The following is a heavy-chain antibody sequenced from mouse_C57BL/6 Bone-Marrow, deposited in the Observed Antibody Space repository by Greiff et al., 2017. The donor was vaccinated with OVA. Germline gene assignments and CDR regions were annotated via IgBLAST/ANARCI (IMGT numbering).Heavy chain of an antibody. Sequence: VQLQQSGAELVRPGASVTLSCTASGFNIKDDYMHWVKQRPEQGLEWIGWIDPENGDTEYASQFQGKATRTADTSSNTAYLQLSSLTSEDTAVYYCTTGGRDYWGQGTTRTVSA. D-gene: IGHD3-3*01. V-gene: IGHV14-4*01. CDR1: GFNIKDDY. CDR2: IDPENGDT. CDR3: TTGGRDY. J-gene: IGHJ2*01.